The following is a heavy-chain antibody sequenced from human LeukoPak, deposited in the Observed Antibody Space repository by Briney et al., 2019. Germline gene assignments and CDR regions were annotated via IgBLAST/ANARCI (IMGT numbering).Heavy chain of an antibody. CDR3: ARGRADIVVVPAATPFDY. CDR2: IYPGDSDT. CDR1: GYSFTSYW. D-gene: IGHD2-2*01. Sequence: GESLKISCKGSGYSFTSYWIGWVRQMPGKGLEWMGIIYPGDSDTRYSPSFQGQVTISADKFISTAYLQWSSLKASDTAMYYCARGRADIVVVPAATPFDYWGQGTLVTVSS. J-gene: IGHJ4*02. V-gene: IGHV5-51*01.